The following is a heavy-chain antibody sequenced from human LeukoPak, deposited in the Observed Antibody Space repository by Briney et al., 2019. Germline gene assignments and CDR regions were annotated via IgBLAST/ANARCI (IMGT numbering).Heavy chain of an antibody. CDR2: IIQDGSEE. CDR3: ARDWRQDNAFDL. V-gene: IGHV3-7*01. CDR1: EFTFSGHQ. J-gene: IGHJ3*01. D-gene: IGHD2-15*01. Sequence: GGSLRLSCAASEFTFSGHQMSWVRQAPGKGPEWVAKIIQDGSEEYYLDSVKGRFIISRDNGKNSLYLEMDSLRVEDTAVYYCARDWRQDNAFDLWGRGTMVTVSS.